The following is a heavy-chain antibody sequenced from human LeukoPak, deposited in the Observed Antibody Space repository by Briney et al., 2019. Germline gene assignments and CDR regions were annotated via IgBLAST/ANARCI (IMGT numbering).Heavy chain of an antibody. J-gene: IGHJ4*02. Sequence: GGSLRLSRVASGFTFSNYWMSCVRQAPGKGLEGWANIKQEGSEKYYVDSVKGRFTTSRDNGKKSLYLQMNSLRAEDTAVYYCARAGTGAAAGTCDYWGQGTLVTVSS. V-gene: IGHV3-7*01. CDR2: IKQEGSEK. CDR1: GFTFSNYW. D-gene: IGHD6-13*01. CDR3: ARAGTGAAAGTCDY.